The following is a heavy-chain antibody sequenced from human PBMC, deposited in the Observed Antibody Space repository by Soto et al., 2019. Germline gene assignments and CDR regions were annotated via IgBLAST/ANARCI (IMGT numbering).Heavy chain of an antibody. CDR1: GFTFNSYG. CDR2: IWYDGNTE. V-gene: IGHV3-33*01. J-gene: IGHJ6*02. Sequence: GGSLRLSCTASGFTFNSYGFNWVRQAPGKGLEWVAVIWYDGNTEYYADSVKGRFTISRDNLRSTVYLQMNSLTAEDTAVYYCARPLVAPVAGPYYYGMDVWGQGTTVTVSS. D-gene: IGHD6-19*01. CDR3: ARPLVAPVAGPYYYGMDV.